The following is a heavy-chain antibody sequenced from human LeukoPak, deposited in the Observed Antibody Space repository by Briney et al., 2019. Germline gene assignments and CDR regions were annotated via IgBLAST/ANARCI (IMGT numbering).Heavy chain of an antibody. V-gene: IGHV4-34*01. J-gene: IGHJ4*02. CDR3: ARGLTH. CDR2: INHSGNS. CDR1: GGSISSFY. Sequence: TASETLSLTCTVSGGSISSFYWSWIRQPPGKGLEWIGEINHSGNSNYNPSLKSRVTISVDTSKNQFSLKLNSVTAADTGVYYCARGLTHWGQGTLVTVSS.